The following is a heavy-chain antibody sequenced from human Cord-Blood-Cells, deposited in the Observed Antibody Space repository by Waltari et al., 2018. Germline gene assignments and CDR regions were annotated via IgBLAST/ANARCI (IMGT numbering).Heavy chain of an antibody. CDR3: ATASGIAAAGVAFDY. D-gene: IGHD6-13*01. J-gene: IGHJ4*02. CDR1: GYSFTSYW. V-gene: IGHV5-51*01. CDR2: IYPGDSDT. Sequence: EVQLVQSGAEVKKPGESLKISCKGSGYSFTSYWIGWMRQMPGKGLEWMGIIYPGDSDTRYSPPLQGQVTVSADKSISSAYLQLSSLKASDTAMYYCATASGIAAAGVAFDYWGQGTLVTVSS.